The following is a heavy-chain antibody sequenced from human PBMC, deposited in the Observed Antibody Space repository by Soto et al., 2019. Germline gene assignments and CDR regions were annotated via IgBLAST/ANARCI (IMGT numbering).Heavy chain of an antibody. D-gene: IGHD1-26*01. CDR1: GGTFSGYS. Sequence: QVQLVQSGAEVKKPGSSVKVSCKTSGGTFSGYSISWVRQAPGQGLEWMGRIIPMIETANYAHNFQGRVTVTADKPTSTAYMELSSLRSEDTAVYYCARSLPSGGYSYFDYWGQGTMVTVSS. CDR2: IIPMIETA. CDR3: ARSLPSGGYSYFDY. J-gene: IGHJ4*02. V-gene: IGHV1-69*08.